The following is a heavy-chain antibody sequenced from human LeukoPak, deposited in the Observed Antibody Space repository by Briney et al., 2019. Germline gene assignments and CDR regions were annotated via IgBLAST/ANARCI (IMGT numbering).Heavy chain of an antibody. CDR3: ARDPRWLTPDCTSTSCYENYFDP. V-gene: IGHV4-38-2*02. CDR2: IYHNGGA. CDR1: GYSINNGYQ. D-gene: IGHD2-2*01. J-gene: IGHJ5*02. Sequence: SETLSLTCAVSGYSINNGYQWAWIRQSPGRGLEWIGSIYHNGGAHYNPSLRSRVVKSVDTSNNQFSLRLSSVTVADTAVYYCARDPRWLTPDCTSTSCYENYFDPWGRGTLVTVSS.